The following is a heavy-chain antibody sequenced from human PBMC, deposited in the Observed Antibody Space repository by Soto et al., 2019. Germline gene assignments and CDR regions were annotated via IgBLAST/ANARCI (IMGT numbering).Heavy chain of an antibody. J-gene: IGHJ4*02. CDR2: INRDGSEK. V-gene: IGHV3-7*01. Sequence: PRPSLILSCAPCGYNVNTGCMTWVRQAPGMGLEWVANINRDGSEKYYVDSVKGRFTISRDNAKSSLFLLMDSLRDEDTAVYYCARGGYSSSNYWLFWGQGT. CDR3: ARGGYSSSNYWLF. D-gene: IGHD6-13*01. CDR1: GYNVNTGC.